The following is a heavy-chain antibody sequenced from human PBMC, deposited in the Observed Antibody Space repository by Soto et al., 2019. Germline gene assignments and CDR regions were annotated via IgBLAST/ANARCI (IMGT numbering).Heavy chain of an antibody. J-gene: IGHJ6*02. D-gene: IGHD2-2*01. Sequence: EVQLLESGGDLVQSGGSLRLSCAASGFTFTDYAMTWVRQAPGKGLEWVSAISGNGASTYYADSVKGRFTISRDNSKDTLYLQISTLRAEDTAVYFCAKGGGTYQYYYYYGMDVWGQGTTVTVSS. V-gene: IGHV3-23*01. CDR2: ISGNGAST. CDR1: GFTFTDYA. CDR3: AKGGGTYQYYYYYGMDV.